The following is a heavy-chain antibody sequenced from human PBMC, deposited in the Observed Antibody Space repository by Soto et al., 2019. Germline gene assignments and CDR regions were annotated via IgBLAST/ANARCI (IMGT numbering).Heavy chain of an antibody. D-gene: IGHD6-13*01. Sequence: QVQLQQSGPGLVKPSQTLSLTCAISGDSVSSNSAAWTWIRQSPSRGLEWLGRTYHRSTWSNDYAMSVKSRITINPDTSNNHFSLHLNSVTPEDTAVYYCARQIAATGTAGTFDFWGQGTLVTVSS. CDR3: ARQIAATGTAGTFDF. CDR1: GDSVSSNSAA. V-gene: IGHV6-1*01. CDR2: TYHRSTWSN. J-gene: IGHJ4*02.